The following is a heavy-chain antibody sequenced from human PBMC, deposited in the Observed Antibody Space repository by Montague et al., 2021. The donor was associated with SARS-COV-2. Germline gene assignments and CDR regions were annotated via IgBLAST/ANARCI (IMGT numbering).Heavy chain of an antibody. V-gene: IGHV4-61*01. CDR2: IYYSGGANYYPSRGT. D-gene: IGHD5-12*01. CDR1: GDSTSCPNCY. J-gene: IGHJ4*02. Sequence: SETLSLTCTVSGDSTSCPNCYWSWIRQSPGKGLEYIGYIYYSGGANYYPSRGTNYNPSFESRVAISLDTSKNQFSLNLSSVTTADTAVYYCARGSGYSGYALAYWGQGTLVTVSS. CDR3: ARGSGYSGYALAY.